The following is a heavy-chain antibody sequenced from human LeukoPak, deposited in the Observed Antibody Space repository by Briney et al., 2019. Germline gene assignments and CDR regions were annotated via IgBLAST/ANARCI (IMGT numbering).Heavy chain of an antibody. CDR2: TYYRSKWRN. D-gene: IGHD3-22*01. V-gene: IGHV6-1*01. Sequence: SQTLSLTCAISGDSVSSNSASWNWIRQSPSRGLERLGRTYYRSKWRNDYAVSVKSRITISPDTSKNQFSLQLNSETPEDTAVYYCARGTGDSCKDWGLGTLVTVSS. J-gene: IGHJ4*02. CDR3: ARGTGDSCKD. CDR1: GDSVSSNSAS.